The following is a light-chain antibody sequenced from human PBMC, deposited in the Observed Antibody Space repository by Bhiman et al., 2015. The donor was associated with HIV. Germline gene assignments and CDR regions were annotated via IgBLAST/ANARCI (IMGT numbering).Light chain of an antibody. CDR2: YDR. J-gene: IGLJ2*01. V-gene: IGLV3-21*04. Sequence: VLTQPPSVSVAPGETARITCGGSNIGGKSVHWYLQKPGQAPVLVIYYDRDRPSGIPERFSGSKSGNTATLTISRVEAGDEADYHCQMSDGRSDHPEVFGGGTKLTVL. CDR3: QMSDGRSDHPEV. CDR1: NIGGKS.